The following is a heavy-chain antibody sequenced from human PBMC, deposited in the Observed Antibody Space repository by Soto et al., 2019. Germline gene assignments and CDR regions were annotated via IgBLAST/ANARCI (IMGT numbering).Heavy chain of an antibody. CDR1: GGSFSGYY. V-gene: IGHV4-34*01. CDR2: INHSGST. J-gene: IGHJ4*02. Sequence: SETLSLTCAVYGGSFSGYYWSWIRQPPGKGLEWIGEINHSGSTNYNPSLKSRVTISVDTSKNQFSLKLSSVTAADTAVYYCARDGSGSYYNRNFDYWGQGTLVTVSS. CDR3: ARDGSGSYYNRNFDY. D-gene: IGHD3-10*01.